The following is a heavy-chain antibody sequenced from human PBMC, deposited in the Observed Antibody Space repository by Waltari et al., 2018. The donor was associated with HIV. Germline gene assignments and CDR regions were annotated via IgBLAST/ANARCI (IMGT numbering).Heavy chain of an antibody. CDR1: GGSFSGYY. D-gene: IGHD3-10*01. J-gene: IGHJ4*02. Sequence: QVQLQQWGAGLSKPSETLSLTCAVHGGSFSGYYWSWIRQPPGKGLEWIGEINHSGSTNYNPSLKSRVTISVDTSKNQFSLKLSSVTAADTAVYYCARTYIYYGSGSYDYWGQGTLVTVSS. CDR2: INHSGST. CDR3: ARTYIYYGSGSYDY. V-gene: IGHV4-34*01.